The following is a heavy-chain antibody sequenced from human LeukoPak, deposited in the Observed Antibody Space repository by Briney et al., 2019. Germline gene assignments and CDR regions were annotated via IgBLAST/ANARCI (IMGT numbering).Heavy chain of an antibody. CDR1: GGSISSYY. Sequence: PSETLSLTCTVSGGSISSYYWSWIRQPPGKGLEWIGYIYYGGSTSYNPSLKSRVTISVDTSKNQLSLKLSSVTAAGTAVYYCARYHRGSYYFDYWGQGTLVTVSS. J-gene: IGHJ4*02. CDR2: IYYGGST. D-gene: IGHD1-26*01. V-gene: IGHV4-59*01. CDR3: ARYHRGSYYFDY.